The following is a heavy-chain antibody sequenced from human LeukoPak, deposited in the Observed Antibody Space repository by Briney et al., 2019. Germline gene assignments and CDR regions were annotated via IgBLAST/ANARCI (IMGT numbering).Heavy chain of an antibody. CDR3: ASVGGACWYFQH. Sequence: SETLSLTCTVSGGSISSSSYYWGWIRQPPGKGLEWIGSIYYSGSTYYNPSLKSRVTISVDTSKNQFSLKLSSVTAADTAVYYCASVGGACWYFQHWGQGTLVTVSS. V-gene: IGHV4-39*07. CDR1: GGSISSSSYY. D-gene: IGHD2-21*02. CDR2: IYYSGST. J-gene: IGHJ1*01.